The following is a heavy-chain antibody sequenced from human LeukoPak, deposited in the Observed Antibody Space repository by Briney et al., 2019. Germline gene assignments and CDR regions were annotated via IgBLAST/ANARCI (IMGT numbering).Heavy chain of an antibody. CDR3: ATETNGRHYDY. CDR1: GLTFSTSG. Sequence: GGSLRLSCTTSGLTFSTSGFNWVRQAPGKGLEWVASIGPTGFDRYHADSIKGRFTISRDNANNFLYLRMDSLRAEDTAVYYCATETNGRHYDYWGQGTLLTVSS. J-gene: IGHJ4*02. D-gene: IGHD1-14*01. V-gene: IGHV3-21*06. CDR2: IGPTGFDR.